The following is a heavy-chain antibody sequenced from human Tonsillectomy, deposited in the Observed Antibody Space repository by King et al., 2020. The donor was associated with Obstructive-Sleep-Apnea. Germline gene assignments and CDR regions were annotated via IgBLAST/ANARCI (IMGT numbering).Heavy chain of an antibody. J-gene: IGHJ4*02. D-gene: IGHD5-18*01. CDR1: GFSLSTSGVG. Sequence: TLKESGPTLVKPTQTLTLTCTFSGFSLSTSGVGVGWIRQPPGKALEWLSLIYWDDDKRYSPSLKSRLTITKETSKNQVVRTMTNMDPVDTATYYCAHSRVDTALDYWGQGTLVTVSS. V-gene: IGHV2-5*02. CDR3: AHSRVDTALDY. CDR2: IYWDDDK.